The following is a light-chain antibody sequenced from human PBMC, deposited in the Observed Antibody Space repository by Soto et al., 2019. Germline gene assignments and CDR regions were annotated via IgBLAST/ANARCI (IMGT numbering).Light chain of an antibody. V-gene: IGKV3-11*01. CDR3: QQRSNWPLYT. Sequence: EIVLTQSPATLSLSPGERATLSCRASQSVGTYLAWYQQKLGQAPRLLIYDASSRATGIPARFSGSGSGTDFALTISSLEPEDFAVYYCQQRSNWPLYTFGQGTKLEIK. CDR1: QSVGTY. J-gene: IGKJ2*01. CDR2: DAS.